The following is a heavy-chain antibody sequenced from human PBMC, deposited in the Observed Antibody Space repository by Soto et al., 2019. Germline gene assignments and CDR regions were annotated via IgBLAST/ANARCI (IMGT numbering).Heavy chain of an antibody. CDR3: ARHEGWTGPDQ. V-gene: IGHV4-4*02. J-gene: IGHJ5*02. Sequence: SETLSLTCAVSGASIGSGGWCSWVRQPPGKGLEWIAEIFHDGNTNYSPSLKSRVTISVDKSQNQFSLNVYSVTAADTAVYYCARHEGWTGPDQWGQGTLVTVSS. CDR1: GASIGSGGW. D-gene: IGHD2-8*02. CDR2: IFHDGNT.